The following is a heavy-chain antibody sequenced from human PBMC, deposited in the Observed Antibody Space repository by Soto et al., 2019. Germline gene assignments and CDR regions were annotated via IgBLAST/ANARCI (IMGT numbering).Heavy chain of an antibody. D-gene: IGHD2-2*01. CDR2: ISYDGSNK. J-gene: IGHJ6*02. V-gene: IGHV3-30-3*01. Sequence: PGGSLRLSCAASGFTFSSYAMHWVRQAPGKGLEWVAVISYDGSNKYYADSVKGRFTISRDNSKNTLYLQMNSLIAEDTAVYYCARDKGYCSSTSCSTVYYYSYGMDVWGQGTTVTVSS. CDR1: GFTFSSYA. CDR3: ARDKGYCSSTSCSTVYYYSYGMDV.